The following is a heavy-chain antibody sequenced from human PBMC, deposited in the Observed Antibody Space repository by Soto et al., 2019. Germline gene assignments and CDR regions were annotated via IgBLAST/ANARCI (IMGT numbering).Heavy chain of an antibody. D-gene: IGHD6-13*01. CDR1: GFTFSSYW. CDR3: ARGKRAGKEGY. V-gene: IGHV3-74*01. J-gene: IGHJ4*02. CDR2: INSDGSST. Sequence: GGSLRLSCAASGFTFSSYWMHWVRQAPGKGLVWVSRINSDGSSTSYADSVKGRFTISRDNAKNTLYLQMNSLRAEDTAVYYCARGKRAGKEGYWGQGTLVTVSS.